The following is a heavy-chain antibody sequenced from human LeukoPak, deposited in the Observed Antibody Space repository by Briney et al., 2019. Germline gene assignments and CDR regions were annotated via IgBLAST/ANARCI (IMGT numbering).Heavy chain of an antibody. CDR1: GYTFTGYY. D-gene: IGHD6-25*01. CDR3: AADSSGNDAFDI. V-gene: IGHV1-2*02. Sequence: ASVKVSCKASGYTFTGYYMHWVRQSTGQRLEWMGWINPNSGGTNYAQKFQERVTITRDMSTTTAYMELSSLRSEDTAVYYCAADSSGNDAFDIWGQGTMVTVSS. CDR2: INPNSGGT. J-gene: IGHJ3*02.